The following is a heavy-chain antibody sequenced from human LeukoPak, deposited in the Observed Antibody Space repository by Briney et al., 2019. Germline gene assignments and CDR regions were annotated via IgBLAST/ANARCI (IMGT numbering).Heavy chain of an antibody. J-gene: IGHJ4*02. Sequence: SVKVSCKASGGTFSSYAISWVRQAPGQGLEWMGGIIPIFGTANYAQKFQGRVTITADESTSTAYMELSSLRSEDTAVYYCARGVGDTIFGVVIPPYFDYWGQGTLVTVSS. CDR3: ARGVGDTIFGVVIPPYFDY. D-gene: IGHD3-3*01. CDR1: GGTFSSYA. CDR2: IIPIFGTA. V-gene: IGHV1-69*13.